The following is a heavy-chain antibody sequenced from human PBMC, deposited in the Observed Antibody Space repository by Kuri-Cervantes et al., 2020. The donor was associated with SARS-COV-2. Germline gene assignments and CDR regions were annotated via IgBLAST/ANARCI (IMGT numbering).Heavy chain of an antibody. CDR2: IFSNDEK. J-gene: IGHJ6*03. CDR3: ARIRVDYDFWSGYYTGKSGLYMDV. V-gene: IGHV2-26*01. D-gene: IGHD3-3*01. CDR1: GFSLSNARMG. Sequence: SGPTLVKPTETLTLTCTVSGFSLSNARMGVSWIRQPPGKALEWLAHIFSNDEKSYSTSLKSRLTISKDTSKNQVVLTMTNMDPVDTATYYCARIRVDYDFWSGYYTGKSGLYMDVWGKGTTVTVSS.